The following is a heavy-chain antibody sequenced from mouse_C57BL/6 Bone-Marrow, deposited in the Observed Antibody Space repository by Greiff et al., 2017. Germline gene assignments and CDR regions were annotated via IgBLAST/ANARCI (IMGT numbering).Heavy chain of an antibody. J-gene: IGHJ1*03. CDR1: GYTFTSYG. Sequence: VQLVESGAELARPGASVKLSCKASGYTFTSYGISWVKQRTGQGLEWIGEIYPRSGNTYYNEKFKGKATLTADKSSSTAYMELRSLTSEDSAVYFCARGWLLWYFDVWGTGTTVTVSS. D-gene: IGHD2-3*01. V-gene: IGHV1-81*01. CDR2: IYPRSGNT. CDR3: ARGWLLWYFDV.